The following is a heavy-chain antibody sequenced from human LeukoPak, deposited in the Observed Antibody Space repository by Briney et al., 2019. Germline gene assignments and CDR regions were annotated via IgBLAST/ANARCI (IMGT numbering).Heavy chain of an antibody. V-gene: IGHV3-30*02. Sequence: PGGSLRLSCVASGFTFSSNGMHWVRQAPGKGLEWVTFIQYDGSKKYYADSVKGRFTISRDNSKNTLYLQMNSLRAEDTAVYYCARVLENWGQGTLVTVSS. CDR1: GFTFSSNG. CDR3: ARVLEN. J-gene: IGHJ4*02. D-gene: IGHD1-1*01. CDR2: IQYDGSKK.